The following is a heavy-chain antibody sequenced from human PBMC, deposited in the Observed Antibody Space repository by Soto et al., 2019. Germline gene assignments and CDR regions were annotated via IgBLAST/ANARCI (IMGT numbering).Heavy chain of an antibody. CDR3: AKGPHTNVGWPYYFDS. D-gene: IGHD6-19*01. Sequence: GGSLRLSCVASGFSLANYPMNWVRQTPGKGLEWISYTSPRGETLYYAESVEGRFTISRDNGRNSLFLQMNSLRDEDTALYFCAKGPHTNVGWPYYFDSWGPGVPVTVSS. J-gene: IGHJ4*02. V-gene: IGHV3-48*02. CDR1: GFSLANYP. CDR2: TSPRGETL.